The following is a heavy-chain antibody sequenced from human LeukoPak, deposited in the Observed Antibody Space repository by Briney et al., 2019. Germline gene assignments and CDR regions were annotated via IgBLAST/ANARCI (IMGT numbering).Heavy chain of an antibody. V-gene: IGHV1-2*06. CDR2: INPNSGGT. J-gene: IGHJ4*02. CDR3: ARDPVYSGSWGGNDY. D-gene: IGHD6-13*01. Sequence: ASVKVSCKASGYTFTGYYMHWVRQAPGQGLEWMGRINPNSGGTNYAQKFQGRVTMTRDTSISTAYMELSRLRSDDTAVYYCARDPVYSGSWGGNDYWGQGTLVTVSS. CDR1: GYTFTGYY.